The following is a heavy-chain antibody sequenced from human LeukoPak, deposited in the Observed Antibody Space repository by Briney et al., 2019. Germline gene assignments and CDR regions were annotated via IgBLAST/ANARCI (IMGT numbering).Heavy chain of an antibody. CDR2: IYWNDDK. D-gene: IGHD3-22*01. CDR3: AHSNHDGSGYYQLDWFDP. CDR1: GFSLSTSGVG. Sequence: SGPTLVNPTQTLTLTCTFSGFSLSTSGVGVGWIRQPPGKALEWLALIYWNDDKRYSPSLKSRLTITKDTSKNQVVLTMTNMDPVDTATYYCAHSNHDGSGYYQLDWFDPWGQGTLVTVSS. J-gene: IGHJ5*02. V-gene: IGHV2-5*01.